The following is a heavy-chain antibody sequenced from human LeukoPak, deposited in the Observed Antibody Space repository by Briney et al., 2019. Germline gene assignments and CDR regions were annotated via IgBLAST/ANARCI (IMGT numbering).Heavy chain of an antibody. CDR1: GFIFDDYA. CDR2: ISWDGRST. D-gene: IGHD6-13*01. V-gene: IGHV3-43D*03. J-gene: IGHJ4*02. Sequence: GGSLRLSCAASGFIFDDYAMHWVRQAPGKGLEWVSLISWDGRSTYYVDSVKGRFTISRDNSKKSLYLQMSSLRAEDTAFYYCAKMRDSSSWSPPDYWGQGTLVTVSS. CDR3: AKMRDSSSWSPPDY.